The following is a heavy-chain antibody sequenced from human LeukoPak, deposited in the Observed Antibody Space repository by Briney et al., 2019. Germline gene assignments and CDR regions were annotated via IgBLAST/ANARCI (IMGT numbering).Heavy chain of an antibody. CDR3: AKDPDIGDQAAWYPDP. V-gene: IGHV3-30*01. D-gene: IGHD6-25*01. CDR2: ISYDGTYK. J-gene: IGHJ2*01. Sequence: GGSLRLSCAASGLTFSSHAMYWVRQAPGKGLEWVAAISYDGTYKYYGDSVKGRFTISRDNSKDTVSLQMNSLRVEDTAVYYCAKDPDIGDQAAWYPDPWGRGTLVTVSS. CDR1: GLTFSSHA.